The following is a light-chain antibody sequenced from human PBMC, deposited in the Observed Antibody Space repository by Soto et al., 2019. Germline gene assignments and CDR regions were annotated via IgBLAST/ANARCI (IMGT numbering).Light chain of an antibody. J-gene: IGKJ1*01. Sequence: DIQMTQSPSSLSASVGDRVTITCRASQRISTHLNWYQQKPGKAPSLLIFSASSLQSGVPSRFSASGSGTDFTLTITSLQPEDFATYYCEQSYTNPQTFGQGTKVDIK. CDR3: EQSYTNPQT. CDR1: QRISTH. V-gene: IGKV1-39*01. CDR2: SAS.